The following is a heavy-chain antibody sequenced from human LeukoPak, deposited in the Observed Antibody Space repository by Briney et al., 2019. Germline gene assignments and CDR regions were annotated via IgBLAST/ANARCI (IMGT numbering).Heavy chain of an antibody. CDR2: INPNDGST. J-gene: IGHJ4*02. D-gene: IGHD2-2*01. CDR3: ARDLPRGPANY. Sequence: ASVKVSCKASGYTFTNYYLHWVRQGPGQGLEWTGIINPNDGSTSYGQKFQGRVTMTRDTSTSTVYMDVSSLRSEDTAVYYCARDLPRGPANYWGQGTLVTVSS. CDR1: GYTFTNYY. V-gene: IGHV1-46*01.